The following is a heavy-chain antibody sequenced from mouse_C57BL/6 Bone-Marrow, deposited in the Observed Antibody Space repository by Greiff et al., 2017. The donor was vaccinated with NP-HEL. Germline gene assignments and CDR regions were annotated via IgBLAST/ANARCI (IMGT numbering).Heavy chain of an antibody. V-gene: IGHV7-3*01. J-gene: IGHJ1*03. CDR2: IRNKANGYTT. CDR1: GFTFTDYY. Sequence: EVQLVESGGGLVQPGGSLSLSCAASGFTFTDYYMSWVRQPPGKALEWLGFIRNKANGYTTEYSASVKGRFTISRDNSQSILYLQMNALGAEDSATYYCARYGPFHWYFDVWGTGTTVTVSS. CDR3: ARYGPFHWYFDV.